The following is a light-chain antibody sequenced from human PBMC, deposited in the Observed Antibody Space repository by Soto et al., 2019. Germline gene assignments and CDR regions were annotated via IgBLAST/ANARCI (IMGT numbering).Light chain of an antibody. V-gene: IGKV3-15*01. Sequence: EIVMTQSPATLSVSPGERATLSCRASQSVSINLAWYQQKPGQAPRLLIYGASTRATGIPARFSGSGSGTEFTLTISSLQSEDFAFYYCQQHNNWPPVFGPGTKVDIK. CDR3: QQHNNWPPV. J-gene: IGKJ3*01. CDR2: GAS. CDR1: QSVSIN.